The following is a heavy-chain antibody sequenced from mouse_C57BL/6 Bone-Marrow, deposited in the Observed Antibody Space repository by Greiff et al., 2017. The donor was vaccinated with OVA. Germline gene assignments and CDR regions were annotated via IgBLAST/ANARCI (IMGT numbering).Heavy chain of an antibody. CDR1: GYTFTSYG. V-gene: IGHV1-81*01. D-gene: IGHD1-1*02. Sequence: VQLQESGAELARPGASVKLSCKASGYTFTSYGISWVKQRTGQGLVWIGEIYPRSGNTYYNEKFKGKATLTADKSSSTAYMELRSLTSEDSAVYFCARRSLRWFAYWGQGTLVTVSA. J-gene: IGHJ3*01. CDR2: IYPRSGNT. CDR3: ARRSLRWFAY.